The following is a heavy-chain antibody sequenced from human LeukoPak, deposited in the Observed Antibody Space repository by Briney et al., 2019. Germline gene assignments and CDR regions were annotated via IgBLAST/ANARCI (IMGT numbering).Heavy chain of an antibody. Sequence: AGGSLRLSCAASGFTFSDYYMSWIRQAPGKGLEWVSYISSSGSAKHYAESVKGRFTISRDNAKNSLYLQMNSLRAEDTAVYYCARVMRSGSPFDYWGQGTLVTVSS. D-gene: IGHD1-26*01. CDR1: GFTFSDYY. V-gene: IGHV3-11*01. J-gene: IGHJ4*02. CDR3: ARVMRSGSPFDY. CDR2: ISSSGSAK.